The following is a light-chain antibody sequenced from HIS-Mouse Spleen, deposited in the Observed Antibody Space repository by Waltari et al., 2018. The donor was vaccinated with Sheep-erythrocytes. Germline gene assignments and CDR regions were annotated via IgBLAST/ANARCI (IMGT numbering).Light chain of an antibody. CDR2: EVS. CDR3: SSYTSSSTPVV. Sequence: QSALTQPASVSGSPGQSITISCTGTTSDDGGYNYVSCYQQHPGKAPKLMIYEVSNRPSGVSTRFSVSKAGNAASLTISGLQAEDEADYYCSSYTSSSTPVVFGGGTKLTVL. J-gene: IGLJ2*01. CDR1: TSDDGGYNY. V-gene: IGLV2-14*01.